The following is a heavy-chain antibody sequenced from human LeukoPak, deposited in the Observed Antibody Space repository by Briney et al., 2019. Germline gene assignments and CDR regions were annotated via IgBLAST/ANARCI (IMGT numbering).Heavy chain of an antibody. Sequence: GASVKVSCKASGYTFTSYGISWVRQAPGQGLEWMGGIIPIFGTANYAQKFQGRVTITADESTSTAYMELSSLRSEDTAVYYCARGGWVITRRGAFDIWGQGTMVTVSS. CDR1: GYTFTSYG. V-gene: IGHV1-69*13. D-gene: IGHD3-22*01. CDR2: IIPIFGTA. J-gene: IGHJ3*02. CDR3: ARGGWVITRRGAFDI.